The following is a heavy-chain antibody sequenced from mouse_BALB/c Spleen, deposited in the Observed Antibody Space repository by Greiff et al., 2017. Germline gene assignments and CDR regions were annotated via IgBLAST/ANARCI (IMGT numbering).Heavy chain of an antibody. CDR1: GYTFSSYW. J-gene: IGHJ2*01. CDR2: ILPGSGST. CDR3: ARGPNYYGSSQYYFDY. Sequence: QVQLKESGAELMKPGASVKISCKATGYTFSSYWIEWVKQRPGHGLEWIGEILPGSGSTNYNEKFKGKATFTADTSSNTAYMQLSSLTSEDSAVYYCARGPNYYGSSQYYFDYWGQGTTLTVSS. V-gene: IGHV1-9*01. D-gene: IGHD1-1*01.